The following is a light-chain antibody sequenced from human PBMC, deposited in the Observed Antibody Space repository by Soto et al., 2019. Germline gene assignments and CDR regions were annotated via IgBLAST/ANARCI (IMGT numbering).Light chain of an antibody. CDR2: DVT. CDR1: SSDVGGYNH. CDR3: SSCTSTTTYV. V-gene: IGLV2-14*01. Sequence: QSALTQPASVSGSPGQSITISCTGTSSDVGGYNHVSWYQQHPGKAPKVMIYDVTNRPSGVSNRFSGSKSGNTASLTISGLQAEDEADYYCSSCTSTTTYVFGTGPKLTVL. J-gene: IGLJ1*01.